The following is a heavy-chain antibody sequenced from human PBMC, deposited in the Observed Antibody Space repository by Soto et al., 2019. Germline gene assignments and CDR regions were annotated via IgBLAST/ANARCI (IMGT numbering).Heavy chain of an antibody. V-gene: IGHV1-69*02. CDR3: ARAGQGGRDPTWYFDL. J-gene: IGHJ2*01. CDR2: IIPILGIS. CDR1: GGTFSSYT. D-gene: IGHD1-26*01. Sequence: QVQLVQSGAEVKKPRSSVKVSCKASGGTFSSYTISWVRQAPGQGLEWMGRIIPILGISNHAQKFQGRVMITAVKSTSSGYMELISLRSEDTAVYYCARAGQGGRDPTWYFDLWGRGTLVTVSS.